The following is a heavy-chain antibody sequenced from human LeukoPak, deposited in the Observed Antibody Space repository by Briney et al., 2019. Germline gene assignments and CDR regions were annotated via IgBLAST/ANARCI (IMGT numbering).Heavy chain of an antibody. D-gene: IGHD1-26*01. CDR3: ARVTKGELREYYFDY. CDR2: IYYSGST. J-gene: IGHJ4*02. V-gene: IGHV4-59*01. Sequence: SETLSLTCTVSGGSISSYYWSWIRQPPGKGLEWIGYIYYSGSTNYSPSLKSRVTISVDTSKNQFSLKLSSVTAADTAVYYCARVTKGELREYYFDYWGQGTLVTVSS. CDR1: GGSISSYY.